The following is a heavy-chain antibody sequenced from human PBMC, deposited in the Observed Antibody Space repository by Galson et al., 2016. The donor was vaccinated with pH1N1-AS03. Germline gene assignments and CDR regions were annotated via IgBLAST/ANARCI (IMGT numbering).Heavy chain of an antibody. J-gene: IGHJ4*02. CDR2: IKEDGSQK. CDR1: ELTFSNYY. V-gene: IGHV3-7*03. CDR3: GRELWGGCEY. Sequence: SLRLSCAASELTFSNYYMSWVRQAPGKGLEWVATIKEDGSQKYYGDSVRGRFTISRDNAKNSLHLQMNSLRAEDTAVYYCGRELWGGCEYWGQGTLVTVSS. D-gene: IGHD3-3*01.